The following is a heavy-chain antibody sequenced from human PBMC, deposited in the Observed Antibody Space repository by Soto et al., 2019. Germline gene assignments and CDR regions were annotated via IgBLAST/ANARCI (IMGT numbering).Heavy chain of an antibody. CDR3: ARKKRGCYYYGMDV. V-gene: IGHV3-21*01. J-gene: IGHJ6*02. CDR1: GFTFSSYS. D-gene: IGHD3-10*01. CDR2: ISSSSSYI. Sequence: EVQLVESGGGLVKPGGSLRLSCAASGFTFSSYSMNWVRQAPGKGLEWVSSISSSSSYIYYADSVKGRFTISRDNAKNSLYLQMHSLRAEDTAVYYCARKKRGCYYYGMDVWGQGTTVTVSS.